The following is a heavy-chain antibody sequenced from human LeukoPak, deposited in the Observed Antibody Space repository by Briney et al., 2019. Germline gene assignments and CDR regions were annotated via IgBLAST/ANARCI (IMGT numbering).Heavy chain of an antibody. J-gene: IGHJ4*02. CDR2: IYYSGST. Sequence: PSETLSLTCTVSGGSISSGGYYWSWIRQHPGKGLEWIGYIYYSGSTYYNPSLKSRVTISVDTSKNQFSLKLSSVTAADTAVYYCASFRDGYNSRFFDYWGQGTLVTVSS. V-gene: IGHV4-31*03. D-gene: IGHD5-24*01. CDR3: ASFRDGYNSRFFDY. CDR1: GGSISSGGYY.